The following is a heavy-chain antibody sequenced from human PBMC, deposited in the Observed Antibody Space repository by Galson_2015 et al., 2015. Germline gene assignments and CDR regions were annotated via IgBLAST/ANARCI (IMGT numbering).Heavy chain of an antibody. J-gene: IGHJ4*02. D-gene: IGHD3-10*01. CDR3: AREDGAYYYGSGSYEYPY. Sequence: SLRLSCAASGFTFSSYSMNWVRQAPGKGPEWVSYISSSSSTIYYADSVKGRFTISRDNAKNSLYLQMNSLRDEDTAVYYCAREDGAYYYGSGSYEYPYWGQGTLVTVSS. CDR1: GFTFSSYS. V-gene: IGHV3-48*02. CDR2: ISSSSSTI.